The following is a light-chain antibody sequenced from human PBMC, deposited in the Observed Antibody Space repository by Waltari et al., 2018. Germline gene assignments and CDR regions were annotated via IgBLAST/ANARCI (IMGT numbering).Light chain of an antibody. J-gene: IGLJ3*02. CDR3: AAWDGSQFARV. V-gene: IGLV1-44*01. Sequence: QSVLPQPPSASGTPGQRVIIPCSGSSSIIGSDTVNWYQQLPGTAPRLLIYSTNQRPSGVPDRFSGSKSGTSAFLAISGLQSEDESDYYCAAWDGSQFARVFGGGTKLSVL. CDR1: SSIIGSDT. CDR2: STN.